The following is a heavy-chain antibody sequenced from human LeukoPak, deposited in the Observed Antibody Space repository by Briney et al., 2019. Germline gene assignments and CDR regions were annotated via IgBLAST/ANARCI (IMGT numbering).Heavy chain of an antibody. CDR3: ARGEVGGVNTNWFDP. V-gene: IGHV4-4*07. D-gene: IGHD3-16*01. J-gene: IGHJ5*02. Sequence: SETLSLTCTVSCGSIRSYYWTWIRQPAGKGLEWIGRIYSSGSTTYNPSLKSRVTISLDKSKNQFSLGLSSVTAADTAVYYCARGEVGGVNTNWFDPWGQGTLVTVSS. CDR2: IYSSGST. CDR1: CGSIRSYY.